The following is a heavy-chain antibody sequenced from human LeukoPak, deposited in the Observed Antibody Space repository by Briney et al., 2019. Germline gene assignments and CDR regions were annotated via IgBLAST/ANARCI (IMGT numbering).Heavy chain of an antibody. Sequence: GGSPRLSCAASGFTFDDYAMHWVRQAPGKGLEWVSGISWNSGSIGYADSVKGRFTISRDNAKNSLYLQMNSLRAEDTAVYYCARDPIAARRGSFDYWGQGTLVTVSS. CDR3: ARDPIAARRGSFDY. CDR1: GFTFDDYA. J-gene: IGHJ4*02. CDR2: ISWNSGSI. V-gene: IGHV3-9*01. D-gene: IGHD6-6*01.